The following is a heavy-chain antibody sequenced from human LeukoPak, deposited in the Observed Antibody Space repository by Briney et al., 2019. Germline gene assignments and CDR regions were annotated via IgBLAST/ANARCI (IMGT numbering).Heavy chain of an antibody. CDR3: VRGGRYTVTLGY. J-gene: IGHJ4*02. Sequence: SETLSLTCAVYGGSFSGYYWSWIRQPPGKGLEWIGEINHSGSTNYNPSLKSRVTISVDTSKNQFSLKLSSVTAADTAVYYCVRGGRYTVTLGYWGQGTLVTVSS. CDR1: GGSFSGYY. V-gene: IGHV4-34*01. D-gene: IGHD4-17*01. CDR2: INHSGST.